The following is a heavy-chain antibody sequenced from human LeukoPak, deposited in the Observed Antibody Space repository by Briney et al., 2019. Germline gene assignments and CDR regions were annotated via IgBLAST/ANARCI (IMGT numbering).Heavy chain of an antibody. Sequence: PGGSLRLSCAASGFTFSSYSMNWVRQAPGKGLEWVANIKQDGSEKFYEDSVKGRFTISRDNAKNSLYLQMNSLTAEDTAVYYCARDPVHSSGWFAVSYYYMDVWGKGTTVTVSS. D-gene: IGHD6-19*01. CDR2: IKQDGSEK. CDR1: GFTFSSYS. CDR3: ARDPVHSSGWFAVSYYYMDV. J-gene: IGHJ6*03. V-gene: IGHV3-7*01.